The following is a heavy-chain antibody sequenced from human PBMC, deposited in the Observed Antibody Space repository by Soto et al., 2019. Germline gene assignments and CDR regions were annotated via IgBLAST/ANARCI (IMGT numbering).Heavy chain of an antibody. Sequence: QVQLVQSGAEVKRPGSSVKVSCKASGDTFNFYSINWVRQAPGLGLEWMGRVNPIVRMSNYAQKFQGRVTMTADKSTSTANMELSSLRSVDTAIYYWAGRYGSGYRAFDSWGQGALVTVS. CDR3: AGRYGSGYRAFDS. CDR2: VNPIVRMS. D-gene: IGHD3-10*01. V-gene: IGHV1-69*02. CDR1: GDTFNFYS. J-gene: IGHJ4*02.